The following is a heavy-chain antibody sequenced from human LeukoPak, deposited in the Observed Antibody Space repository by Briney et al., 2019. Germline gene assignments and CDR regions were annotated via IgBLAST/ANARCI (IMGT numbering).Heavy chain of an antibody. Sequence: GGSLRLSCTASRFTFGDYAMSWISQAPGKGLEWVSYIISSGSTIYYADSVKGRFTISRDNAKNSLYLQMNSLRAEDTAVYYCARDAGDRGYCSSTSCSFWYYYGMDVWGQGTTVTVSS. D-gene: IGHD2-2*01. CDR3: ARDAGDRGYCSSTSCSFWYYYGMDV. V-gene: IGHV3-11*01. CDR2: IISSGSTI. CDR1: RFTFGDYA. J-gene: IGHJ6*02.